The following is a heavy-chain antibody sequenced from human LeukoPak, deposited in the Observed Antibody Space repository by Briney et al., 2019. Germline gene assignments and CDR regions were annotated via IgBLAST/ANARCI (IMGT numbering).Heavy chain of an antibody. J-gene: IGHJ4*02. CDR3: ATHDTSGYYKFDS. V-gene: IGHV3-53*01. D-gene: IGHD3-22*01. CDR2: IYSGAAT. Sequence: GGSLRLSCAASGFAVSRKYMSWVRQAPGKGLEWVSVIYSGAATYYADSVKGRFTISRDNSKNTLYLQMNSLRVGDTAIYHCATHDTSGYYKFDSWGQGTLVTVSS. CDR1: GFAVSRKY.